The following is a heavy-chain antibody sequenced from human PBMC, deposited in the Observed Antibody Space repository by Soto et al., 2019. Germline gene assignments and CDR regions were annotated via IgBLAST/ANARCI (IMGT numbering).Heavy chain of an antibody. J-gene: IGHJ4*02. CDR1: GVTFSDSA. Sequence: VGLLRVSSAASGVTFSDSAMHWVRQASGKGLEWVGRIRSKPNNFATAYAASVKGRFTISRDDSRNTAYLQMNSLTTEDTAVYYCTRHVSDYWGQGTLVTVSS. CDR2: IRSKPNNFAT. V-gene: IGHV3-73*01. CDR3: TRHVSDY.